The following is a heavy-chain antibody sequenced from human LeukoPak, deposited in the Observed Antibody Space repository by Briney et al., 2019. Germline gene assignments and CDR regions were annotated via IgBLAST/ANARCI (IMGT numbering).Heavy chain of an antibody. CDR2: INHSGST. CDR1: GGSISSGSYY. D-gene: IGHD3-16*02. CDR3: ARHGGYYDYVWGSYRYQIYFDY. V-gene: IGHV4-39*01. J-gene: IGHJ4*02. Sequence: SETLSLTCTVSGGSISSGSYYWGWIRQPPGKGLEWIGEINHSGSTNYNPSLKSRVTISVDTSKNQFSLKLSSVTAADTAVYYCARHGGYYDYVWGSYRYQIYFDYWGQGTLVTVSS.